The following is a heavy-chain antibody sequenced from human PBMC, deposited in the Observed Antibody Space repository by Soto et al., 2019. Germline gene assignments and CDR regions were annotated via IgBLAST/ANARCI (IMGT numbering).Heavy chain of an antibody. CDR2: CDPEDGET. Sequence: QVQLVQSGAEVKKPGASVKVSCKVSGYTLTELSMHWVRQAPGKGLEWMGGCDPEDGETIYAQKFQGRVTRTEDTSTDAAYMELSSLSSEDTAVYYCATVTPRYSSGWQPFDYWGQGTLVPVSS. D-gene: IGHD6-19*01. CDR1: GYTLTELS. CDR3: ATVTPRYSSGWQPFDY. J-gene: IGHJ4*02. V-gene: IGHV1-24*01.